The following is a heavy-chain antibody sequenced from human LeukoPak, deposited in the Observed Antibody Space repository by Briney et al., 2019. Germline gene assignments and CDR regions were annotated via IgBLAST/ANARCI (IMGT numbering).Heavy chain of an antibody. CDR3: AKAADVFDVYFDY. CDR2: ISGSGGST. V-gene: IGHV3-23*01. Sequence: PGGSLRLSCAASGFTLSSYAMSWVRQAPGKGLEWVSAISGSGGSTYYADSVKGRFTISRDNSKNTLYLQMNSLRAEDTAVSYCAKAADVFDVYFDYWGQGTLVAVSS. J-gene: IGHJ4*02. D-gene: IGHD3-9*01. CDR1: GFTLSSYA.